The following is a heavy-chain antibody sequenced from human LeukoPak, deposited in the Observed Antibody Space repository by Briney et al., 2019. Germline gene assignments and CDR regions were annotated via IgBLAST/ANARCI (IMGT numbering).Heavy chain of an antibody. Sequence: GESLKISCKVSGYSFPSYWITWVRQVPGKGLEWMGRIAPSDSYTSYNPSFEGHATMSVEKSITTVYLQWSSLKASDTAMYYCVRQPPGVYDTTQNWFDPWGQGTLVTVSS. V-gene: IGHV5-10-1*01. D-gene: IGHD3-22*01. J-gene: IGHJ5*02. CDR3: VRQPPGVYDTTQNWFDP. CDR1: GYSFPSYW. CDR2: IAPSDSYT.